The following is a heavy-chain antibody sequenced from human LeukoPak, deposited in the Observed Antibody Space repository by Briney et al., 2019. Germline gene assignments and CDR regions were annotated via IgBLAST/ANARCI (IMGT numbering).Heavy chain of an antibody. J-gene: IGHJ6*03. CDR1: GYTFTGYY. CDR2: INPNSGGT. CDR3: ARDLGKTITTSWYYYMDV. Sequence: ASVKVSCKASGYTFTGYYMHWVRQAPGQGLEWMGWINPNSGGTNYAQKFQGRVIMTRDTSISTAYMELSRLTSDDTAEYYCARDLGKTITTSWYYYMDVWGKGTTVTISS. V-gene: IGHV1-2*02. D-gene: IGHD4-11*01.